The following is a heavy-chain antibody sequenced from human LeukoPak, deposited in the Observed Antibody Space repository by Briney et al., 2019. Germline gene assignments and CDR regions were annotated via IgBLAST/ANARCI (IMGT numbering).Heavy chain of an antibody. D-gene: IGHD1-1*01. CDR2: ISSSSSTI. CDR1: GFTFSSYS. Sequence: GGSLRLSCAASGFTFSSYSMNWVRQAPGKGLEGVSYISSSSSTIYYADSEKGRFTISRDNAKNSLYLQMNSLRAEDTAVYYCARAYNWNDPSFDYWGQGTLVTVSS. J-gene: IGHJ4*02. CDR3: ARAYNWNDPSFDY. V-gene: IGHV3-48*01.